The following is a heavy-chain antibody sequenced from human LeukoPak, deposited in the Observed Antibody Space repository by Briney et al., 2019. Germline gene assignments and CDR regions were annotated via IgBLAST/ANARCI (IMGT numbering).Heavy chain of an antibody. V-gene: IGHV1-69*05. D-gene: IGHD1-26*01. Sequence: WASVKVSCKASGGTFSSYAISWVRQALGQGLEWMGGIIPIFGTANYAQKFQGRVTITTDESTSTAYMELSSLRSEDTAVYYCARGQELRSNYYYYYYMDVWGKGTTVTVSS. CDR2: IIPIFGTA. J-gene: IGHJ6*03. CDR3: ARGQELRSNYYYYYYMDV. CDR1: GGTFSSYA.